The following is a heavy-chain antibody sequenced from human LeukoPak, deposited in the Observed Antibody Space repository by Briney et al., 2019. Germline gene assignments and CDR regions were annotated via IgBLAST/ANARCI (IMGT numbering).Heavy chain of an antibody. V-gene: IGHV1-69-2*01. CDR1: GYTFTDYY. J-gene: IGHJ5*02. Sequence: ASVKISCKVSGYTFTDYYMHWVQQAPGKGLEWMGLVDPEDGETIYAEKFQGRVTVTRNTSISTAYMELSSLRSEDTAVYYCARHRGMIVFDPWGQGTLVTVSS. CDR2: VDPEDGET. CDR3: ARHRGMIVFDP. D-gene: IGHD3-22*01.